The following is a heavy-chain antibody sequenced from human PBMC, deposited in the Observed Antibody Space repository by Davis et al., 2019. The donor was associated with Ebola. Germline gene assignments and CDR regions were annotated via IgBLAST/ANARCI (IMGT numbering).Heavy chain of an antibody. CDR2: VSNYGGST. CDR1: GFTFSSFA. J-gene: IGHJ4*02. Sequence: PGGSLRLSCSASGFTFSSFAMYWVRQAPGKGLEYVSDVSNYGGSTDYAEPVRCRFTISRDNSKNKLYLQMSSLRAEDTAVYYCVKSAYSYGPFDYWGQGTLVTVSS. CDR3: VKSAYSYGPFDY. V-gene: IGHV3-64D*06. D-gene: IGHD5-18*01.